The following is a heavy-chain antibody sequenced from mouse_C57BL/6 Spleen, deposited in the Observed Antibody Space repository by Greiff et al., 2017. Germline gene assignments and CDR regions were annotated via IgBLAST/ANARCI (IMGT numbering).Heavy chain of an antibody. Sequence: VQLKESGGGLVKPGGSLKLSCAASGFTFSDYGMHWVRQAPEKGLEWVAYISSGSSTIYYADTVKGRFTISRDNAKNTLFLQMPSLRSEDTAMYYCARPGITTVVADYWGQGTTLTVSS. CDR2: ISSGSSTI. CDR3: ARPGITTVVADY. J-gene: IGHJ2*01. V-gene: IGHV5-17*01. CDR1: GFTFSDYG. D-gene: IGHD1-1*01.